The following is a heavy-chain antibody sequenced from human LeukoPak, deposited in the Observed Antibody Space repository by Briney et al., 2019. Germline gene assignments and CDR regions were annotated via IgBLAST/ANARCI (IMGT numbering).Heavy chain of an antibody. V-gene: IGHV1-8*03. CDR1: GYTFTSYD. D-gene: IGHD3-10*01. Sequence: ASVKVSCKASGYTFTSYDINWVRQATGQGLEWMGWMNPNSGNTGYAQKFQGRVTITRITSISAAYMELSSLRSEDTAVYYCARGQVHGVQGVGFDYWGQGTLVTVSS. J-gene: IGHJ4*02. CDR2: MNPNSGNT. CDR3: ARGQVHGVQGVGFDY.